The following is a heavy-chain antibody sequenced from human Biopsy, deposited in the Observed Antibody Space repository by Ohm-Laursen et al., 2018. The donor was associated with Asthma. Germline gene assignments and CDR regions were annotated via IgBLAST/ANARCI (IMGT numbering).Heavy chain of an antibody. J-gene: IGHJ4*02. CDR2: IYYTGTT. CDR1: GGSISGFY. CDR3: AGDFGGWYYFDN. Sequence: TLSLTCTVSGGSISGFYWSWIRQPPGKGLEWIGYIYYTGTTNYNPSLKSRVSISVDTSKNQFSLKLTSVTAADTAVYYCAGDFGGWYYFDNWGQGSLVTVPS. V-gene: IGHV4-59*01. D-gene: IGHD3-3*01.